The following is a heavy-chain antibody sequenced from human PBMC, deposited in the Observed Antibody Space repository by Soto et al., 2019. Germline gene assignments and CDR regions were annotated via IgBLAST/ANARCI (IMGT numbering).Heavy chain of an antibody. CDR1: GFTFSSYG. Sequence: QVQLVESGGGVVQPGRSLRLSCAASGFTFSSYGMHWVRQAPGKGLEWVAVISYDGSDKYYADSVKGRFTISRDNSNNCLYLQMNSLRAEDAAVYYWARGGVVALISFHHWGQGTLVPFSS. V-gene: IGHV3-30*03. CDR2: ISYDGSDK. CDR3: ARGGVVALISFHH. J-gene: IGHJ1*01. D-gene: IGHD2-15*01.